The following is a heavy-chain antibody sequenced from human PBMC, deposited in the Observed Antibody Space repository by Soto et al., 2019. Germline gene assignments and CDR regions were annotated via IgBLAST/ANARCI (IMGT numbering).Heavy chain of an antibody. CDR3: ATYGRGDCGGDCNLDY. CDR2: INPNSGGT. CDR1: GYTFTGYY. J-gene: IGHJ4*02. Sequence: QVQLVQSGAEVKKPGASVKVSCKASGYTFTGYYMHWVRQAPGQGLEWMGWINPNSGGTNHAQKVQGWVTMTRDTSISTVYSGLTRLRSDDTAVYYCATYGRGDCGGDCNLDYWGQGTLVTVSS. D-gene: IGHD2-21*02. V-gene: IGHV1-2*04.